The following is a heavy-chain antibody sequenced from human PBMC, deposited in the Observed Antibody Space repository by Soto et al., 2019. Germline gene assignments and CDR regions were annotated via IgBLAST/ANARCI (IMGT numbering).Heavy chain of an antibody. D-gene: IGHD3-3*01. V-gene: IGHV3-23*01. CDR3: AKGHVYYDFWSGYSNWFDP. CDR1: GFTFSSYA. Sequence: GGSLRLSCAASGFTFSSYAMSWVRQAPGKGLEWVSAISGSGGSTYYADSVKGRFTISRDNSKNTLYLQMNSLRAEDTAVYYCAKGHVYYDFWSGYSNWFDPWRQGTLVTVSS. CDR2: ISGSGGST. J-gene: IGHJ5*02.